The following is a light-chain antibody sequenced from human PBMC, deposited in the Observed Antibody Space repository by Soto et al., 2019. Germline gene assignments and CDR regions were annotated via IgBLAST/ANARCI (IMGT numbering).Light chain of an antibody. Sequence: QSVLAQPASVSGSPGQSVTISSTGPRSDIGDSNFISWYQHSPGKAPRLLIYEVNNRPSGVSKRFSGSKAGNTASLTISGLLDDDEADYFCASFRSGTILVFGSGTKVTVL. CDR3: ASFRSGTILV. J-gene: IGLJ1*01. CDR2: EVN. V-gene: IGLV2-14*01. CDR1: RSDIGDSNF.